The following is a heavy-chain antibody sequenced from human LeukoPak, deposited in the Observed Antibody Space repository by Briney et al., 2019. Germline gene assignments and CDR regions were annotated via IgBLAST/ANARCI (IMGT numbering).Heavy chain of an antibody. CDR3: ARVSQLVRLNFDY. Sequence: SETLSLTCTVSGGSISSSSYYWGWIRQPPGKGLEWIGSIYYSGSTYYNPSLKSRVTISVDTSKNQFSLKLSSVTAADTAVYYCARVSQLVRLNFDYWGQGTLVTVSS. V-gene: IGHV4-39*07. D-gene: IGHD6-13*01. J-gene: IGHJ4*02. CDR1: GGSISSSSYY. CDR2: IYYSGST.